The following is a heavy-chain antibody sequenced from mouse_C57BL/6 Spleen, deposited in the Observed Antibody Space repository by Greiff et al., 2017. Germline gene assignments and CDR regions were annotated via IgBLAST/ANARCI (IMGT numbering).Heavy chain of an antibody. Sequence: QVQLKQSGAELARPGASVKLSCKASGYTFTSYGISWVKQRTGQGLEWIGEIYPRSGNTYYNEKFKGKATLTADKSSSTAYMELRSLTSEDSAVYFCARSDSNNYWGQGTTLTVSS. CDR1: GYTFTSYG. CDR3: ARSDSNNY. V-gene: IGHV1-81*01. D-gene: IGHD2-5*01. CDR2: IYPRSGNT. J-gene: IGHJ2*01.